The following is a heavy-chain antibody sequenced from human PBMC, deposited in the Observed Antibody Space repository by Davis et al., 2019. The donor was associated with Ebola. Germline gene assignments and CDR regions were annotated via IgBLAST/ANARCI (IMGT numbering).Heavy chain of an antibody. V-gene: IGHV5-51*01. D-gene: IGHD6-19*01. CDR3: ARGSGWYRPGYYYGMDV. CDR1: GYSFTSNW. J-gene: IGHJ6*04. CDR2: IFPGDSET. Sequence: GESLKISCKGSGYSFTSNWIAWVRQMPGKGLEWMGIIFPGDSETRYSPSFQGQVTISADKSISTAYLQWSSLKASDTAMYYCARGSGWYRPGYYYGMDVWGKGTTVTVSS.